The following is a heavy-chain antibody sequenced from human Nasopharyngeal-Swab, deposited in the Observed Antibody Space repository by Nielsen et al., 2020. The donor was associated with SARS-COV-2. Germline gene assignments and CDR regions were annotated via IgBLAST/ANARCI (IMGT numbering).Heavy chain of an antibody. D-gene: IGHD4-23*01. CDR2: LDGGNGNT. Sequence: ASVKVSCKVYGYSIISYAIHWVRQAPGQGLEWMGWLDGGNGNTKYSQKFQGRLTITRDTSASTAYMELSSLKSEDTAFYFCASKSVTLADPFDIWGQGTVVTVSS. CDR3: ASKSVTLADPFDI. J-gene: IGHJ3*02. CDR1: GYSIISYA. V-gene: IGHV1-3*01.